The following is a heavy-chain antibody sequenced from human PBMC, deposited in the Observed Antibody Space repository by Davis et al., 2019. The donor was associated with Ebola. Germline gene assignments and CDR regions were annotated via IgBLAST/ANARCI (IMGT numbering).Heavy chain of an antibody. CDR1: GGSISRAGSY. CDR3: ARDLRYDSSGYDYYFYMDV. CDR2: IYYSGST. J-gene: IGHJ6*03. V-gene: IGHV4-31*03. D-gene: IGHD3-22*01. Sequence: PSETLSLTCTVSGGSISRAGSYWSWVRQVPGKGLEWIGYIYYSGSTSYKPSLKSRVTISLDTSKNQFSLNLYSVTAADTAVYYCARDLRYDSSGYDYYFYMDVWGKGTAVTVSS.